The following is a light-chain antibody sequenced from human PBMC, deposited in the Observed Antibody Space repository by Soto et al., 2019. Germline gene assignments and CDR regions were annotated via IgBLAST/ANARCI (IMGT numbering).Light chain of an antibody. Sequence: DIQMTQCPSTVSASVGESVTITCRASQSIANWLAWCQQKPGKAPKVLIYKASSLESGVPSRFSCSGYGTDFTLTITNLQPDDFATYYCQQYDSHSVTFGQGTAVEIK. CDR1: QSIANW. J-gene: IGKJ1*01. CDR3: QQYDSHSVT. CDR2: KAS. V-gene: IGKV1-5*03.